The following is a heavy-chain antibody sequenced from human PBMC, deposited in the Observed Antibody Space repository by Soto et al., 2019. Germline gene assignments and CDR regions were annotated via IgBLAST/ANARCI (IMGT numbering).Heavy chain of an antibody. CDR3: AKDLESPIYSGYDYGGAFDY. D-gene: IGHD5-12*01. V-gene: IGHV3-30*18. CDR1: GFTFSSYG. J-gene: IGHJ4*02. Sequence: QVQLVESGGGVVQPGRSLRLSCAASGFTFSSYGMHWVRQAPGKGLEWVAVISYDGSNKYYADSVKGRFTISRDNSKNTLYLQMNSLRAEDTAVYYCAKDLESPIYSGYDYGGAFDYWGQGTLVTVSS. CDR2: ISYDGSNK.